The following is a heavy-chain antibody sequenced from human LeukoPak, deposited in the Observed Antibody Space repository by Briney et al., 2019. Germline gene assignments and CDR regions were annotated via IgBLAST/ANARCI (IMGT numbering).Heavy chain of an antibody. V-gene: IGHV4-59*01. Sequence: PSETLSLTCTVSGGSISSYYWSWIRQPPGKGLEWIGYIYYSGSTNYNPSLKSRVTISVDTSKNQFSLKLSSVTAADTAVYYCARGGYLGYCSSTSCYYGMDVWGQGTTVTVSS. CDR1: GGSISSYY. CDR2: IYYSGST. D-gene: IGHD2-2*01. J-gene: IGHJ6*02. CDR3: ARGGYLGYCSSTSCYYGMDV.